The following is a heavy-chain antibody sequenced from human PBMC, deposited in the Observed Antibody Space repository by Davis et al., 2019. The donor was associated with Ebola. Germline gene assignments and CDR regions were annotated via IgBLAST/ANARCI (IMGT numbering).Heavy chain of an antibody. D-gene: IGHD6-6*01. Sequence: SETLSLTCPVSGGSISSSIYYWGWIRQPPGKGLEWIGSIYFSGSTYYNASLKSRVTISADTSKNQFSLRLSSVTAADTAVYYCARHPGSSSSLGRYWGQGILVTVSS. J-gene: IGHJ4*02. V-gene: IGHV4-39*01. CDR3: ARHPGSSSSLGRY. CDR1: GGSISSSIYY. CDR2: IYFSGST.